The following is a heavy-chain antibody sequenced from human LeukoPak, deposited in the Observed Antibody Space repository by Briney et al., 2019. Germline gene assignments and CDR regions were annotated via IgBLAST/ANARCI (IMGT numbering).Heavy chain of an antibody. D-gene: IGHD1-26*01. CDR3: ARDKWELLDTFDI. Sequence: PSETLSLTCTVSGGSISSYYWSWIRQPAGKGLEWIGRIYSSGSTNYNPSLNSRVTMSVDTSQNQFSLKLSSVTAADTAVYYCARDKWELLDTFDIWGQGTMVTVSP. V-gene: IGHV4-4*07. CDR2: IYSSGST. CDR1: GGSISSYY. J-gene: IGHJ3*02.